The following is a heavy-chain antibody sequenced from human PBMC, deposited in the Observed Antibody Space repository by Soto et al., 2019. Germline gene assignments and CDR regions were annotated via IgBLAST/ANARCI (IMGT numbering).Heavy chain of an antibody. CDR3: ARDVSERYDFWSGYYDY. V-gene: IGHV3-33*01. CDR1: GFTFSSYG. J-gene: IGHJ4*02. CDR2: IWYDGSNK. D-gene: IGHD3-3*01. Sequence: GGSLRLSCAASGFTFSSYGMHWVRQAPGKGLEWVAVIWYDGSNKYYADSVKGRFTISRDNSKNTLYLQMNSLRAEDTAVYYCARDVSERYDFWSGYYDYWGQGTLVTVSS.